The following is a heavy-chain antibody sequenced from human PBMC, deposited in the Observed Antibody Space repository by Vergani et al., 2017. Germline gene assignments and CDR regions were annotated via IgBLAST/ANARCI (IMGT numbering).Heavy chain of an antibody. D-gene: IGHD4-17*01. Sequence: QVQLVESGGGVVQPGRSLRLSCAASGFTFSSYGMHWVRQAPGKGLEWVAVISYDGSNKYYADYVKGRFTISRDNSKNTLYLQMNSLRAEDTAVYYCAKRGFGDGDYGSDWYFDLWGRGTLVTVSS. CDR1: GFTFSSYG. CDR3: AKRGFGDGDYGSDWYFDL. CDR2: ISYDGSNK. V-gene: IGHV3-30*18. J-gene: IGHJ2*01.